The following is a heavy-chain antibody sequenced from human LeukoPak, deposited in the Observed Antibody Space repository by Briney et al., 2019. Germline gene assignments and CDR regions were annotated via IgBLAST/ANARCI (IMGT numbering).Heavy chain of an antibody. D-gene: IGHD3-10*01. CDR3: AKDWATLVRGADY. Sequence: GGSLRLSCAAPGFTFSSYAMSWVRQAPGKGLEWVSVITGGSPSTYYAASVKGRFTIARDNSKNTLYLQMNSLRAEDTAIYYCAKDWATLVRGADYWGQGTLVTVSS. CDR2: ITGGSPST. J-gene: IGHJ4*02. V-gene: IGHV3-23*01. CDR1: GFTFSSYA.